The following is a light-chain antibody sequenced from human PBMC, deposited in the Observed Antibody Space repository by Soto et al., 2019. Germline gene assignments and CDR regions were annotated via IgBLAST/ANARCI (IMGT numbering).Light chain of an antibody. CDR3: QQRSHWQGCT. Sequence: EIVLTQSPATLSLSPGERATLSCRASQSVSSYLAWYQQKPGQAPRLLIYDASNRATGIPARFSGSGSGTDCTLTSSSLEPEDGAVYYWQQRSHWQGCTLGPGTKVEIK. V-gene: IGKV3-11*01. CDR2: DAS. J-gene: IGKJ3*01. CDR1: QSVSSY.